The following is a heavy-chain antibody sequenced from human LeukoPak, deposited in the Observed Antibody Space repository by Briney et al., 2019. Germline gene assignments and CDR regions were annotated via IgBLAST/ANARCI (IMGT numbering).Heavy chain of an antibody. J-gene: IGHJ5*02. Sequence: PGGSLRLSCVASGFTFTDYFMSWVRQAPGKGLEWVASIKHNGGEKYYVDSVKGRFTISRDNAKNSLYLEMSSLRVEDTAVYYCARRRKDLNWFDPWGQGTLVTVSS. CDR3: ARRRKDLNWFDP. CDR2: IKHNGGEK. CDR1: GFTFTDYF. V-gene: IGHV3-7*01.